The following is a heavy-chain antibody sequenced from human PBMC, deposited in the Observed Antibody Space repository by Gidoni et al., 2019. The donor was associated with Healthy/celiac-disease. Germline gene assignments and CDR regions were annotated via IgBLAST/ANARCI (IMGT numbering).Heavy chain of an antibody. CDR1: GRTFSSYA. CDR3: ATKEKMAGTGAFDI. J-gene: IGHJ3*02. CDR2: IISIFGTT. Sequence: QVHLVQSGAEVKKPGSSVKVACKASGRTFSSYAISWVRQAPGQGLRWMGGIISIFGTTNYAQKFQGSVTITADESTSTAYMELSSLRSEDTAVYYCATKEKMAGTGAFDIWGQGTMVTVSS. D-gene: IGHD6-19*01. V-gene: IGHV1-69*01.